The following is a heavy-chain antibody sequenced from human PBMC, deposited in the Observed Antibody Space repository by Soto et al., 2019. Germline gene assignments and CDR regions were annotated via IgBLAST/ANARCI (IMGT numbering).Heavy chain of an antibody. V-gene: IGHV4-30-4*01. D-gene: IGHD3-10*01. J-gene: IGHJ5*02. Sequence: SETLSLTCTVSGGSISSGDYYWSWIRQPPGKGLEWIGHIYYSGSTYYNPSLKSRVTISVDTSKNQFSLKLSSVTAADTAVYYCARVNILLWFGELLNNWFDPWGQGTLVTVSS. CDR3: ARVNILLWFGELLNNWFDP. CDR2: IYYSGST. CDR1: GGSISSGDYY.